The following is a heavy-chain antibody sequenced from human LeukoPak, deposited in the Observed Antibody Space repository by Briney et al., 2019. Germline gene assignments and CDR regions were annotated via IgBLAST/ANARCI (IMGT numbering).Heavy chain of an antibody. V-gene: IGHV4-61*02. CDR2: IYTSGST. Sequence: SQTLSLTCTVSGGSISSGSYYWSWIRQPAGKGLEWIGRIYTSGSTNYNPSLKSRVTISVDTSKNQFSLKLSSVTAADTAVYYCARGLTIFGVVQEGYWGQGTLVTVSS. D-gene: IGHD3-3*01. CDR1: GGSISSGSYY. CDR3: ARGLTIFGVVQEGY. J-gene: IGHJ4*02.